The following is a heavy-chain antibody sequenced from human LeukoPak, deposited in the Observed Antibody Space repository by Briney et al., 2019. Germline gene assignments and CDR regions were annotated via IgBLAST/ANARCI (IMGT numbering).Heavy chain of an antibody. D-gene: IGHD3-9*01. CDR2: ISAYNGNT. Sequence: ASVKVSCKASGYTFTSYGISWVRQAPGQGLEWMGWISAYNGNTNYAQKLQGRVTMTTDTSTSTAYMELGSLRSDDTAVYYCARSVSLGYFDWDEKIHNWFDPWGQGTLVTVSS. J-gene: IGHJ5*02. CDR1: GYTFTSYG. V-gene: IGHV1-18*01. CDR3: ARSVSLGYFDWDEKIHNWFDP.